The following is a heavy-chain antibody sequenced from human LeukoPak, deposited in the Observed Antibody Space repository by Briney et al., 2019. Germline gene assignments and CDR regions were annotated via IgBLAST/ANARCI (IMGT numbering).Heavy chain of an antibody. D-gene: IGHD4-23*01. V-gene: IGHV3-7*01. CDR3: AKEGRWLDY. Sequence: GGSLRLSCVASGFTFSSYWMSWVRQAPGKGLEWVANIKQDGSEKYYVDSVKGRFTISRDNAKNSLYLQMNSLRAEDTAVYYCAKEGRWLDYWGQGTLVTVSS. J-gene: IGHJ4*02. CDR2: IKQDGSEK. CDR1: GFTFSSYW.